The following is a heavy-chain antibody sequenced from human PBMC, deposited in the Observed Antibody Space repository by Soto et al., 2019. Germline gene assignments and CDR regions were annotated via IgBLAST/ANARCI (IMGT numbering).Heavy chain of an antibody. CDR2: ISYDGSNK. J-gene: IGHJ6*02. CDR1: GFTFSSYA. Sequence: GGSLRLSCAASGFTFSSYAMHWVRQAPGKGLEWVAVISYDGSNKYYADSVKGRFTISRDNSKNTLYLQMNSLRAEDTAVYYCASLDCSSTSCYRNYYYYGMDVWGQGTTVTVSS. D-gene: IGHD2-2*01. V-gene: IGHV3-30-3*01. CDR3: ASLDCSSTSCYRNYYYYGMDV.